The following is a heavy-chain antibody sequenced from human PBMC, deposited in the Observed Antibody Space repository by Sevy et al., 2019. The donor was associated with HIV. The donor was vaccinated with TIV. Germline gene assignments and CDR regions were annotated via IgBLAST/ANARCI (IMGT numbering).Heavy chain of an antibody. J-gene: IGHJ4*02. CDR2: IYYNGHI. D-gene: IGHD1-26*01. V-gene: IGHV4-59*08. CDR3: AGENAWGRGYS. Sequence: SDTLSLTCTVSGDSITSLYWNWIRQPPGKGLEWIANIYYNGHINYNPSLKSRVTLSLDTSKNHFSLRLSSVTAADTAMYYCAGENAWGRGYSWGQGTLVTISS. CDR1: GDSITSLY.